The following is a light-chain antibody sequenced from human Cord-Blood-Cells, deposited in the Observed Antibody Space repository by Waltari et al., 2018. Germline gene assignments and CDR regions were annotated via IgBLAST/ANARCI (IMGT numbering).Light chain of an antibody. Sequence: EIVMTQSPATLSVSPGERATLSCRASQSVGSNLAWYQQKPGQAPSLLIYGASTRATGIPARFSGSGSGTEFTLTISSLQSEDFAVYYCQQYNNWPPRYTFGQGTKLEIK. V-gene: IGKV3-15*01. CDR1: QSVGSN. CDR2: GAS. CDR3: QQYNNWPPRYT. J-gene: IGKJ2*01.